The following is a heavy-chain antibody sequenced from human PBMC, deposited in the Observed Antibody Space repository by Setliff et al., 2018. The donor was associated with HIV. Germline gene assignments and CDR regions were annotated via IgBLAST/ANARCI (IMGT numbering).Heavy chain of an antibody. Sequence: SETLSLTCTVSGGSISSHYWSWIRQPPGKGLEWIGYIYNSRSTNYHPSLKSRVTISVDTSKNQFSLKLSSVTAADTAVYYCARSQWLPTRYYYYYMDVWGKGTTVTVSS. J-gene: IGHJ6*03. CDR2: IYNSRST. CDR3: ARSQWLPTRYYYYYMDV. V-gene: IGHV4-59*11. CDR1: GGSISSHY. D-gene: IGHD6-19*01.